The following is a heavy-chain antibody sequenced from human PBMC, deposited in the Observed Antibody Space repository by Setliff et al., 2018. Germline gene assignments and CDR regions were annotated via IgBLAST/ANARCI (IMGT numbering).Heavy chain of an antibody. J-gene: IGHJ6*03. D-gene: IGHD5-12*01. CDR2: IIPIFGTA. CDR3: ARVRLVATTNYYYYYYMDV. CDR1: GGTFSSYD. V-gene: IGHV1-69*06. Sequence: GASVKVSCKASGGTFSSYDISWVRQAPGQGLEWMGRIIPIFGTANYAQKFQGRVTITADKSTSTAYMELSRLRSEDTAVYYCARVRLVATTNYYYYYYMDVWGKGTTVTVSS.